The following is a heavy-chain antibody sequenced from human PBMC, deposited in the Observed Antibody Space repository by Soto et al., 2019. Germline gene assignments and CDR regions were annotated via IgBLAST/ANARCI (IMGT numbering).Heavy chain of an antibody. Sequence: QVQLVESGGGVVQPGRSLRLSCAASGFTFSSYAMHWVRQAPGKGLEWVAVISYDGSNKYYADSVKGRFTISRDNSQTALYLQLYSLRAEDTAVYYCARDPTHIVVVTAILDYWGQGTLVTVSS. CDR2: ISYDGSNK. D-gene: IGHD2-21*02. CDR3: ARDPTHIVVVTAILDY. J-gene: IGHJ4*02. V-gene: IGHV3-30-3*01. CDR1: GFTFSSYA.